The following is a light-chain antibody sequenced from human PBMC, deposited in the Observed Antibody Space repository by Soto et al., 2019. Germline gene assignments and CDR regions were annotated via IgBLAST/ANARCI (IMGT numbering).Light chain of an antibody. V-gene: IGKV3-20*01. Sequence: TPSPATLSVSPGERATLSCRASQSVSSNLAWYQHKPGQAPRLLIYGTSSRATGIPDRFSGSGSGTDFTLTISRLEPEDFAVYYCQQYGNSPITFGQGTRLEIK. CDR1: QSVSSN. CDR2: GTS. CDR3: QQYGNSPIT. J-gene: IGKJ5*01.